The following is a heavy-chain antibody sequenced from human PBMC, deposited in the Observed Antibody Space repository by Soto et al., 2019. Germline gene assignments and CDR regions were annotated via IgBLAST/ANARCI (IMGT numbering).Heavy chain of an antibody. Sequence: DVQLVESGGGLVQPGGALGLSCAACGFTFTSYWMTWVRQAPGKGREWVANIKQDGGEKNYVGSVKGRFTISRANAENSLYLQLDSLRAEDAAVYYCARGAFPTWGTYPLDYWGQGTLVTVSS. J-gene: IGHJ4*02. CDR1: GFTFTSYW. CDR2: IKQDGGEK. D-gene: IGHD3-16*02. V-gene: IGHV3-7*04. CDR3: ARGAFPTWGTYPLDY.